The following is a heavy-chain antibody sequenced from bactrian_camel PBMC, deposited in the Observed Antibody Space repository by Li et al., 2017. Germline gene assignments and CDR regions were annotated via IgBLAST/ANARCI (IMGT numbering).Heavy chain of an antibody. CDR3: ATDLYGASWYSEKIVRNANGVQFDYKY. V-gene: IGHV3-2*01. J-gene: IGHJ4*01. D-gene: IGHD5*01. CDR2: IFGRNGST. Sequence: HVQLVESGGGLVQPGGSLRLSCAASGFSFSTNYMSWVRQAPGKGLEWVSSIFGRNGSTVYADSVKGRFTISRDNAKNTLYLQMNSLQSEDTALYYCATDLYGASWYSEKIVRNANGVQFDYKYRGQGTQVTVS. CDR1: GFSFSTNY.